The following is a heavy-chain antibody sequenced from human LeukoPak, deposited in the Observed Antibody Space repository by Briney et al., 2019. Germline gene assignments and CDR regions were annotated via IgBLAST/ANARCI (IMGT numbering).Heavy chain of an antibody. D-gene: IGHD3-22*01. CDR3: AKTAPPDYYDSSGYYYPDY. CDR2: IKSKTDGGTT. CDR1: GFTFSDGW. J-gene: IGHJ4*02. V-gene: IGHV3-15*01. Sequence: PGGSLRLSCAASGFTFSDGWMNWVRQAPGKGLEWVGRIKSKTDGGTTDYAAPVKGRFTISRDDSKNTLYLQMNSLKTEDTAVYYCAKTAPPDYYDSSGYYYPDYWGQGTLVTVSS.